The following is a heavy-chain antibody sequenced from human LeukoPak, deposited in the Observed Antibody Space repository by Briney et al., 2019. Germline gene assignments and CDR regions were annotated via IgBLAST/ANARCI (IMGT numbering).Heavy chain of an antibody. Sequence: GGSLRLSCAASGFTFSSYGMHWVRQAPGKGLEWVAFIRYDGSNKYYADSVRGRFTISRDNSKNTLYLQMNSLRAEDTAVYYCAKDGGYCTNGVCYRFLDYWGQGTLVTVSS. D-gene: IGHD2-8*01. CDR2: IRYDGSNK. CDR1: GFTFSSYG. CDR3: AKDGGYCTNGVCYRFLDY. V-gene: IGHV3-30*02. J-gene: IGHJ4*02.